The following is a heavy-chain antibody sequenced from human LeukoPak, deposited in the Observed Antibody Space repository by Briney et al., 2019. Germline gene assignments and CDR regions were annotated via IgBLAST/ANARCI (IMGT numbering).Heavy chain of an antibody. CDR3: ARDRYSGYDSLGF. Sequence: SVKVSCKASGGTFSSYAISWVRQAPGQGLEWMGGIIPIFGTANYAQKFQGRVTITADESTSTAYMELSSLRSEDTAVYYCARDRYSGYDSLGFWGQGTLVTVSS. D-gene: IGHD5-12*01. J-gene: IGHJ4*02. V-gene: IGHV1-69*13. CDR1: GGTFSSYA. CDR2: IIPIFGTA.